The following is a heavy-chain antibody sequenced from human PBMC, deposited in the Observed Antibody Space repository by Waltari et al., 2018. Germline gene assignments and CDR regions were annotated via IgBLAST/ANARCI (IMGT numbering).Heavy chain of an antibody. CDR3: ARHCGGDCLHWYFDL. CDR2: IYSRGAT. D-gene: IGHD2-21*02. V-gene: IGHV3-66*02. J-gene: IGHJ2*01. Sequence: GGGLVQPGGSLRLSCAASGFTVNNNYMSWVRQAPGKGLEWVSIIYSRGATYYAESVKGRFTISRDNSNMLYLQMRSLRAEDTAVYYCARHCGGDCLHWYFDLWGRGTLVTVSS. CDR1: GFTVNNNY.